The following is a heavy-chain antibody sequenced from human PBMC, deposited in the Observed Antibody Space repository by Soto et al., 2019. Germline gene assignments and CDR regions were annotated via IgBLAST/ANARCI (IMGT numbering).Heavy chain of an antibody. J-gene: IGHJ4*02. CDR1: GFTLSSYA. D-gene: IGHD3-22*01. Sequence: GGSLRLSCAASGFTLSSYAMSWVRQAPGKGLEWVSTISGTGGSTYYPDSVKGRFTISRDNSKNTVYLQMNSLRAEDAAVYYCAKEMTSGYYLFDYWGQGTLVTAPQ. V-gene: IGHV3-23*01. CDR2: ISGTGGST. CDR3: AKEMTSGYYLFDY.